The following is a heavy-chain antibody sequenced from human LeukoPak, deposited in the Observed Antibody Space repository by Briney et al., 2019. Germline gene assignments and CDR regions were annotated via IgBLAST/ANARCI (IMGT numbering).Heavy chain of an antibody. J-gene: IGHJ4*02. CDR1: GYTFTNYY. D-gene: IGHD6-19*01. Sequence: ASVKVSCKASGYTFTNYYIHWVRQAPGQGLEWMGIINPSGGSTSYAQKFQGRVTMTRDTSISTAYMELSRLRSDDTAVYYCASSRLYSSGPAGPDYWGQGTLVTVSS. CDR2: INPSGGST. V-gene: IGHV1-46*01. CDR3: ASSRLYSSGPAGPDY.